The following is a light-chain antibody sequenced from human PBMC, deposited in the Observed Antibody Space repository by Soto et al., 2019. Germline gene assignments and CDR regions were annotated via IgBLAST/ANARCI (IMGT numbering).Light chain of an antibody. CDR1: QSVIRTY. CDR2: GAS. J-gene: IGKJ2*01. V-gene: IGKV3-20*01. CDR3: HQYAGSPPYT. Sequence: EIVLTQSPGTLSLSPGERDALSCRASQSVIRTYFAWYQQKPGQAPRLLIYGASSRATGIPERFSGSGSGTEFTLTISRLEPEDFAVYYCHQYAGSPPYTFGQGTTLEIK.